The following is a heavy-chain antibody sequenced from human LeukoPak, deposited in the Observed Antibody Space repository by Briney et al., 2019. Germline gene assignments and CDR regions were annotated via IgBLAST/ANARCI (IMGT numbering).Heavy chain of an antibody. CDR3: CGDSPVLGKNYGDHYFVY. CDR2: INPNCGGK. V-gene: IGHV1-2*02. D-gene: IGHD4-17*01. J-gene: IGHJ4*02. CDR1: GCTFTGYY. Sequence: ASVTVSCMGSGCTFTGYYMHWLRPPPARGLDGVGWINPNCGGKNYPQNFQGRVTMTSDTSINTAFMELSRRKSDDPAVYYCCGDSPVLGKNYGDHYFVYWGQGTLVTVSS.